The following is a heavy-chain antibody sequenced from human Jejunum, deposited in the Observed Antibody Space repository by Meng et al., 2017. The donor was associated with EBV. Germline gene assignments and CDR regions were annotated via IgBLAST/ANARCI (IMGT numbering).Heavy chain of an antibody. CDR2: VHFSGIT. CDR3: ARRTGDYVVGY. J-gene: IGHJ4*02. D-gene: IGHD2-8*02. CDR1: GGSFSGYY. Sequence: QGQPQQWGAGLLRPAETLSLTCAVYGGSFSGYYWSWVRQPPGRGLEYIGEVHFSGITNYTPSLKSRVTMSVDASKNQFSLRLISVTAADTAVYYCARRTGDYVVGYWGQGTLVTVSS. V-gene: IGHV4-34*02.